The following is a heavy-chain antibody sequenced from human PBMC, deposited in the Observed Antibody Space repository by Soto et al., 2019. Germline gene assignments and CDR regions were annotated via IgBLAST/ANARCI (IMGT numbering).Heavy chain of an antibody. Sequence: EVQLLESGGGLVQPGGSLRLSCVASGFTFSSYAMCWVRQAPGKGLEWVSAISDSGGSTYYAGSVKGRFTISRDNSKNTLYLQMDSLRAEDTAVYSCAKDRITGTTGYFDYWGQGTLVTVSS. D-gene: IGHD1-20*01. CDR1: GFTFSSYA. CDR2: ISDSGGST. V-gene: IGHV3-23*01. CDR3: AKDRITGTTGYFDY. J-gene: IGHJ4*02.